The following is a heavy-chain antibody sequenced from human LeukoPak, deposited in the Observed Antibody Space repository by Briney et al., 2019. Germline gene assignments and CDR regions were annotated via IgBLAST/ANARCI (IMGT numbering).Heavy chain of an antibody. CDR1: GFTISSYE. V-gene: IGHV3-21*01. CDR2: ISGSSSYI. CDR3: ARAPAREYQLLLGY. J-gene: IGHJ4*02. Sequence: GGSLRLSCAASGFTISSYEMNWVRQAPGKGLEWVSSISGSSSYIYYADSVKGRFTISRDNAKNSLYLQMNSLRAEDTAVFYCARAPAREYQLLLGYWGQGTLVTVSS. D-gene: IGHD2-2*01.